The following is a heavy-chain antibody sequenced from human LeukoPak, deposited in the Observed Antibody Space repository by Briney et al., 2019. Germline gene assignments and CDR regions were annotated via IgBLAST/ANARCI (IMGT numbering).Heavy chain of an antibody. CDR3: ARKQVGADFDY. CDR1: GFTFGSYL. D-gene: IGHD1-26*01. CDR2: ISSDGSDT. V-gene: IGHV3-74*01. Sequence: PGGSLRLSCAASGFTFGSYLMHWVRQAPGKGLVWVSRISSDGSDTTYADSVKGRFTISRDSAKNTLYLQMNSLRVEDTAVDYCARKQVGADFDYWGQGILVTVSS. J-gene: IGHJ4*02.